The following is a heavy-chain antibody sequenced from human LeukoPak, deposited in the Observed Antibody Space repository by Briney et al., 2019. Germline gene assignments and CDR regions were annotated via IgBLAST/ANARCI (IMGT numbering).Heavy chain of an antibody. Sequence: SETLSLTCAVSGGSIISSNWWGWVRQPPGKGLEWIGEIYHSGSTNYNPSLKSRVTISVDKSNNQFSLKLSSVSAADTAVYYCARDRANWGSTGWYFDLWGRGTLVTVSS. J-gene: IGHJ2*01. D-gene: IGHD7-27*01. CDR1: GGSIISSNW. V-gene: IGHV4-4*02. CDR2: IYHSGST. CDR3: ARDRANWGSTGWYFDL.